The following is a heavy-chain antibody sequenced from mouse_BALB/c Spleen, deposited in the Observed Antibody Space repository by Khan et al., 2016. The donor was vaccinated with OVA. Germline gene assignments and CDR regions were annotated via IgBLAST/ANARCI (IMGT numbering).Heavy chain of an antibody. CDR1: GYTFTGYW. J-gene: IGHJ2*01. D-gene: IGHD1-1*01. V-gene: IGHV1-87*01. CDR3: ARGGITTGYFDY. CDR2: IYPGDGNT. Sequence: VQLQESGTELARPGASVNLSCKASGYTFTGYWMQWVKQRPGQGLEWIGAIYPGDGNTRYTQKFTGKATLTADKSSSTAYMQLSSLASEDSAVYYCARGGITTGYFDYWGQGTTLTVSS.